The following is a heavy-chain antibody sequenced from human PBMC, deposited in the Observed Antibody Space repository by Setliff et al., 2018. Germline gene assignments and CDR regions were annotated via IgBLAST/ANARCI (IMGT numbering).Heavy chain of an antibody. V-gene: IGHV3-20*04. Sequence: GGSLRLSCVASGFTFADYGLNWVRQAPGKGLEWVSGVEWNGGGTSYADSVKGRFIISRDNAKNSLYLQMDSLRVDDTAVYYCGRAGKPYAIDVWGQGTLVTVSS. CDR1: GFTFADYG. CDR3: GRAGKPYAIDV. CDR2: VEWNGGGT. J-gene: IGHJ3*01.